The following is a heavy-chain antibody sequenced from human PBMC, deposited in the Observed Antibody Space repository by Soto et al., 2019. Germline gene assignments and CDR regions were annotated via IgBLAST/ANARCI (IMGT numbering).Heavy chain of an antibody. D-gene: IGHD3-10*01. J-gene: IGHJ4*02. CDR1: GFSLTTSGVG. CDR3: AHRDGFGEFKY. Sequence: QITLKESGPTLVKPTQTLTLTCTFSGFSLTTSGVGVAWIRQPPGKALEWFAIIYWDDDKRYSPFLKSRLTLTNDTSKNQVVLTMTNMDPVDTGTYYCAHRDGFGEFKYWGQGTLVTVSS. V-gene: IGHV2-5*02. CDR2: IYWDDDK.